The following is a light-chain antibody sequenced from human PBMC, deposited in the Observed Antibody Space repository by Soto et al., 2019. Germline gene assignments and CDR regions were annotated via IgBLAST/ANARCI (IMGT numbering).Light chain of an antibody. V-gene: IGLV2-14*03. CDR1: SSDVGGYNY. Sequence: QSVLTQPASVSGSPGQSITISCTGTSSDVGGYNYVSWYQQHPGKAPKVMIYDVSNRPSGVSNRFSGSKSGNTASLTISGLQAEDEADYYCSSYTSRSTLVDVFGTGTKVTVL. CDR2: DVS. CDR3: SSYTSRSTLVDV. J-gene: IGLJ1*01.